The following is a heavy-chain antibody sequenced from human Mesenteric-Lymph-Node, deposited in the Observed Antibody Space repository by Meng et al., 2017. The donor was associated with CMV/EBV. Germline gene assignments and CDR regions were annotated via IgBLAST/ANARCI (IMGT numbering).Heavy chain of an antibody. CDR3: ARVGVHCGGDCYGDNWFDP. D-gene: IGHD2-21*01. Sequence: GESLKISCAASGFTFSSYSMNWVRQAPGKGLEWVSSISSSSSYIYYADSVKGRFTISRDNAKNSLYLQMNSLRAEDTAVYYCARVGVHCGGDCYGDNWFDPWGQGTLVTVSS. J-gene: IGHJ5*02. V-gene: IGHV3-21*01. CDR1: GFTFSSYS. CDR2: ISSSSSYI.